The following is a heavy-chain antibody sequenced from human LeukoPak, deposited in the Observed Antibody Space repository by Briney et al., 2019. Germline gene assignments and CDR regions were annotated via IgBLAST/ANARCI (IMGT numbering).Heavy chain of an antibody. V-gene: IGHV3-21*01. CDR3: ATVRGGNTRDFDY. Sequence: GGSLRLSCAASGFTFSSYNMNWVRQAPGKGLEWVSSISSSSGYIYYADSVKGRFTISRDNAKNSLYLQMNSLRAEDTAVYHCATVRGGNTRDFDYWGQGTLVTVSP. CDR2: ISSSSGYI. CDR1: GFTFSSYN. J-gene: IGHJ4*02. D-gene: IGHD3-10*01.